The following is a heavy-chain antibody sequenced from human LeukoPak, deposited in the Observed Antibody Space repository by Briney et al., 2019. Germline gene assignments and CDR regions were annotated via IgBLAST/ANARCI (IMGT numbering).Heavy chain of an antibody. CDR3: ARDKGFRVNYYDSSGYRYFDY. J-gene: IGHJ4*02. Sequence: ASVTVSCKASGYTFTSYYMHWVRQAPGQGLEWMGIINPSGGRTSYAQKFQGRVTMTRDTSTSTVYMELSSLRSEDTAVYYCARDKGFRVNYYDSSGYRYFDYWAQGTLVTVSS. D-gene: IGHD3-22*01. CDR1: GYTFTSYY. V-gene: IGHV1-46*01. CDR2: INPSGGRT.